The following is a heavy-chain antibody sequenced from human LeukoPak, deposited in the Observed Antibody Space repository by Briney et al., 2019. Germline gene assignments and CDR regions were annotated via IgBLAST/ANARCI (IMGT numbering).Heavy chain of an antibody. CDR1: GGSISSSSYY. D-gene: IGHD2-2*01. CDR3: ANSDVPATAIDY. J-gene: IGHJ4*02. V-gene: IGHV4-39*01. CDR2: IYYSVTT. Sequence: EASETLSLTCTVSGGSISSSSYYWGWIRQPPGKGLEWIGNIYYSVTTYYNPSLKSRVTISVDTSKNQFSLKLSSVTAADTAVYYCANSDVPATAIDYWGQGTLVTVSS.